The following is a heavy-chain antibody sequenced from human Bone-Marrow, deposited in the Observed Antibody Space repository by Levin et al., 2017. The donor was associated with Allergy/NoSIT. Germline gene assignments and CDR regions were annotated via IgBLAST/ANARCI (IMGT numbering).Heavy chain of an antibody. J-gene: IGHJ4*02. Sequence: GGSLRLSCAASGFTFSSYAMSWVRQAPGKGLEWVSVISGSGDTTYYADSVKGRFTISRDNSENTLFLQMNSLRAEDTAVYYCAKWYIAVAGTSVWGQGTLVTVSS. V-gene: IGHV3-23*01. CDR3: AKWYIAVAGTSV. CDR2: ISGSGDTT. D-gene: IGHD6-19*01. CDR1: GFTFSSYA.